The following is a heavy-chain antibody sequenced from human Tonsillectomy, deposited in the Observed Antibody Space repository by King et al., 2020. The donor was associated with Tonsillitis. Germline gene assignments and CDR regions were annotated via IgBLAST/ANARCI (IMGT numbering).Heavy chain of an antibody. CDR2: IYYSGST. V-gene: IGHV4-59*01. CDR1: GGSISSYY. J-gene: IGHJ4*02. D-gene: IGHD3-10*01. Sequence: QLQESGPGLVKPSETLSLTCTVSGGSISSYYWSWIRQPPGKGLEWIGYIYYSGSTNYNPSLKSRVTISVDTSKNQFSLKLSSVTAADTAVYYCARGGGKFGELEDYWGQGTLVTVSS. CDR3: ARGGGKFGELEDY.